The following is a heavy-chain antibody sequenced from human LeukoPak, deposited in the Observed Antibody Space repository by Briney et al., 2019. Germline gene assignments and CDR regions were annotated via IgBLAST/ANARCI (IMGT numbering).Heavy chain of an antibody. D-gene: IGHD4-17*01. Sequence: GGSLRLSCAASGFTFSSHGMHWVRQAPGKGLEWVALIWYDGSNKYYADSVKGRFTISRDNSKNTLYLQMNSLRAEDTAVYYCARDGDGDYFDFWGQGTQVTVSS. CDR3: ARDGDGDYFDF. V-gene: IGHV3-33*01. CDR1: GFTFSSHG. CDR2: IWYDGSNK. J-gene: IGHJ4*02.